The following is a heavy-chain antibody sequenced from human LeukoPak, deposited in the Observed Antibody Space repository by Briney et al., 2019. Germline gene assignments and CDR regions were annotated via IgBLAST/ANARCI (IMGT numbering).Heavy chain of an antibody. V-gene: IGHV1-2*02. CDR2: INPNSGNT. J-gene: IGHJ4*02. Sequence: GASVKVSCKASGYTFTGYYMHWVRQAPGQGLEWMGWINPNSGNTNYAQKFQERVTITRDMSTSTAYMELSSLRSEDTAVYYCAAEEYDFWSGYDYWGQGTLVTVSS. CDR1: GYTFTGYY. CDR3: AAEEYDFWSGYDY. D-gene: IGHD3-3*01.